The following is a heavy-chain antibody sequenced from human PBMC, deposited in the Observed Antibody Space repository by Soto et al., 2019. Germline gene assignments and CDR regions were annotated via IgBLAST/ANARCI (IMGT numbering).Heavy chain of an antibody. CDR2: INHSGST. CDR1: GGSFSGYY. V-gene: IGHV4-34*01. CDR3: XXXXXXRRXLXYXFDY. J-gene: IGHJ4*02. Sequence: QVQLQQWGAGLLKPSETLSLTCAVYGGSFSGYYWSWIRQPPGKGLEWIGEINHSGSTNYNPXXXXXXXXXXXXXXXXXXXXXXXXXXXXXXXXXXXXXXXXRRXLXYXFDYWGQGTLVTV.